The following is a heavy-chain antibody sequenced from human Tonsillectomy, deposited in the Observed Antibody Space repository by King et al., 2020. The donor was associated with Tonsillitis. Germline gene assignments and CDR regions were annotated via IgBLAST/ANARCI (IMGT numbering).Heavy chain of an antibody. V-gene: IGHV3-30*18. CDR2: ISYDGNNK. D-gene: IGHD6-19*01. Sequence: QLVQSGGGVVQPGRSLRLSCAASGFTFSSYGMHWVRQAPGKGLEWVAVISYDGNNKYYADSVKGRFTISRDNSKNTLYLQMNRLRAEDTAVYYCANQLLRRIAVAAPGDYWGQGTLVTVSS. CDR3: ANQLLRRIAVAAPGDY. CDR1: GFTFSSYG. J-gene: IGHJ4*02.